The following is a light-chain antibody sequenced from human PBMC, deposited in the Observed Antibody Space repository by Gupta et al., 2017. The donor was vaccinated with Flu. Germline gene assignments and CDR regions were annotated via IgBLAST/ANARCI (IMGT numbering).Light chain of an antibody. CDR1: SSDVGSYNL. J-gene: IGLJ1*01. V-gene: IGLV2-23*01. Sequence: QSALPQPASVSGSPGQSHTISCTGTSSDVGSYNLVSWYQQHPGKAPKLMIYEGSKRPSGVSNRFSGSKSGNTASLTISGLQAEDDADYYCCSYAGSDTYVFGTGTKVTVL. CDR3: CSYAGSDTYV. CDR2: EGS.